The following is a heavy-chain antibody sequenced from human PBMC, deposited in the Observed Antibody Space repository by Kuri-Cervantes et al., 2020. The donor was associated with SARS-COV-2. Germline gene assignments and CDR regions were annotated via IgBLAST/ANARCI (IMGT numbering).Heavy chain of an antibody. Sequence: SETLSLTCTVSGGSISRYYWSWIRQPPGKGLEWIGYIYYSGSTNYNPSLKSRVTISVDTSKNRFSLKLSSVTAADTAVYYCARGQARYCSSTSCHYYYYGMDVWGQGTTVTVSS. D-gene: IGHD2-2*01. CDR1: GGSISRYY. V-gene: IGHV4-59*12. CDR3: ARGQARYCSSTSCHYYYYGMDV. J-gene: IGHJ6*02. CDR2: IYYSGST.